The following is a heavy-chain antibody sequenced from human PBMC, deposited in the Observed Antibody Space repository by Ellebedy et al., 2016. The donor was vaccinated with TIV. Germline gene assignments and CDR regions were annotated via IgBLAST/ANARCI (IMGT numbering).Heavy chain of an antibody. CDR3: AKDTWFGESDY. J-gene: IGHJ4*02. D-gene: IGHD3-10*01. V-gene: IGHV3-23*01. CDR1: GFTLSSYA. Sequence: GESLKISCAASGFTLSSYAMSWVRQAPGKGLEWVASITAGGTSMYYADSVKGRFTVSRDNSKNTLYLQMNSLRAEDTAVYYCAKDTWFGESDYWGQGTLVTVSS. CDR2: ITAGGTSM.